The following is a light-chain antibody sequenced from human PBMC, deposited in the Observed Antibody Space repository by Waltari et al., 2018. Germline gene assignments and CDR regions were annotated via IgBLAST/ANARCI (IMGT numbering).Light chain of an antibody. CDR1: SSNIGSMY. Sequence: QSVLTQPPSVSAAPGQQVTISCSGSSSNIGSMYVSWFQQLPGSAPKLLIYDNSWRPYGIPARFSGSQSGTSATLGITGLQTGDEADYYCGTWDSSLSALVFGGGTKLTVL. CDR3: GTWDSSLSALV. J-gene: IGLJ2*01. CDR2: DNS. V-gene: IGLV1-51*01.